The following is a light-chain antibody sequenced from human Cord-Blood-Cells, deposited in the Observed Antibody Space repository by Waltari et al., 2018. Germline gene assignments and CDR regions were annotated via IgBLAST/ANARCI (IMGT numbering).Light chain of an antibody. CDR3: QQRSNWPWT. Sequence: EIVLTQSRATLSLSPGETATLSCRASAIVSSYLAWYQQKPGQAPRLLIYDASNRANGTPARFSGSGSGTDFTLTISSLGPEDYAVYYCQQRSNWPWTFGQGTKVEIK. CDR1: AIVSSY. V-gene: IGKV3-11*01. CDR2: DAS. J-gene: IGKJ1*01.